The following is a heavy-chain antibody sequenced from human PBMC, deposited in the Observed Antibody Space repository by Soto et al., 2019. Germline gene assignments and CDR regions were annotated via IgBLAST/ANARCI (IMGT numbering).Heavy chain of an antibody. D-gene: IGHD3-9*01. V-gene: IGHV1-24*01. Sequence: ASVKVSCKVSGYALTELSMHWVRQAPGKGLEWMGGFDPEDGETIYAQKFQGRVTMTEDTSTDTAYMELSSLRSEDTAVYYCATRFSPSGGYDILTGYPPYYFDYWGQGTLVTVSS. CDR3: ATRFSPSGGYDILTGYPPYYFDY. J-gene: IGHJ4*02. CDR2: FDPEDGET. CDR1: GYALTELS.